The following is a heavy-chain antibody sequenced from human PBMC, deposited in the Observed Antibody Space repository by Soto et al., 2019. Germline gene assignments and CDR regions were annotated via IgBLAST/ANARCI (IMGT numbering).Heavy chain of an antibody. Sequence: PSETLSLTCAVYGGSFSGYYWSWIRQPPGKGLEWIGEINHSGSTNYNPSLKSRVTISVDTSKNQFSLKLSSVTAADTAVYYCARGAEQLEPAGRKYYFDYWGQGTLVTVSS. CDR3: ARGAEQLEPAGRKYYFDY. J-gene: IGHJ4*02. V-gene: IGHV4-34*01. CDR1: GGSFSGYY. CDR2: INHSGST. D-gene: IGHD6-6*01.